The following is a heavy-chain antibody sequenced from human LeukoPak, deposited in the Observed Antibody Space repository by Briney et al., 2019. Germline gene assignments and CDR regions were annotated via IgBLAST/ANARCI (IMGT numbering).Heavy chain of an antibody. Sequence: APVKVSCKASGYTVTSYDINWVRQATGQGLEWMGWMNPNSGNTGYAQRFQGRVTMTRNTSISTAYMDLSSLRSEDTAVYYCARKGRNSSGWSPFDYWGQGSLVTVSS. J-gene: IGHJ4*02. CDR3: ARKGRNSSGWSPFDY. CDR2: MNPNSGNT. CDR1: GYTVTSYD. V-gene: IGHV1-8*01. D-gene: IGHD6-19*01.